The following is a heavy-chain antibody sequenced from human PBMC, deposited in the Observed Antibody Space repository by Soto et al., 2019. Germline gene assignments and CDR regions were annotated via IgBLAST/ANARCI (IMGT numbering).Heavy chain of an antibody. J-gene: IGHJ1*01. CDR1: GGTFSSYA. Sequence: QVQLVQSGAEVKKPGSSVKVSCKASGGTFSSYAISWVRQAPGQGLEWMGGIIPIFGTANYAQKFQGRVTITADESTSTAYMELSSLRSEDTAVYYCASSLSSTAVAGTAKAEYFQHWGQGTLVTVSS. CDR2: IIPIFGTA. CDR3: ASSLSSTAVAGTAKAEYFQH. V-gene: IGHV1-69*01. D-gene: IGHD6-19*01.